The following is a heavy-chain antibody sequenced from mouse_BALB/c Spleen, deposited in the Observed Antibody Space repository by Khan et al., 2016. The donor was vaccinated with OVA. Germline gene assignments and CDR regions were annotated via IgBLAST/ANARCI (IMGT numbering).Heavy chain of an antibody. CDR1: GYTFTSYW. CDR3: ARENYYGRSCYAMDY. D-gene: IGHD1-1*01. Sequence: DLVKPGASVKLSCKASGYTFTSYWINWIKQRPGQGLEWIGRIGPGSSNTYYNEMFKGKATLTVDTSSSTAYIQLSSLSSEDSAFYFWARENYYGRSCYAMDYWGQGTSVTVSS. V-gene: IGHV1S41*01. CDR2: IGPGSSNT. J-gene: IGHJ4*01.